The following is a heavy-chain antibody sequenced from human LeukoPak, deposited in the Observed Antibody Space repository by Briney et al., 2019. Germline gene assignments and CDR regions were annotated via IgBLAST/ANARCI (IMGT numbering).Heavy chain of an antibody. CDR2: INHSGST. Sequence: SETLSLTCAVYGGSFSGYYWSWIRQPPGKGLEWIGEINHSGSTNYNPSLKSRVTISVDTSKNQFSLKLSSVTAADTAVYYCARQFCGGDCYSYYFDYWGQGTLVTVSS. CDR1: GGSFSGYY. J-gene: IGHJ4*02. V-gene: IGHV4-34*01. D-gene: IGHD2-21*02. CDR3: ARQFCGGDCYSYYFDY.